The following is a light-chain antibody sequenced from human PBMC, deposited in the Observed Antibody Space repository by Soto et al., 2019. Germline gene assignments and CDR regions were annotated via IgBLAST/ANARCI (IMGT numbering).Light chain of an antibody. V-gene: IGLV2-23*02. CDR2: EVT. CDR3: CSYAGSTTWV. CDR1: SSDVGNYNV. J-gene: IGLJ3*02. Sequence: QSALTQPASVSGSPGQSITISCTGTSSDVGNYNVVSWYQQHPGKAPKLMIYEVTKRPSGVSNRFSGSKSGNAASLTISGLQAEDEADYYFCSYAGSTTWVFGGGTKLTVL.